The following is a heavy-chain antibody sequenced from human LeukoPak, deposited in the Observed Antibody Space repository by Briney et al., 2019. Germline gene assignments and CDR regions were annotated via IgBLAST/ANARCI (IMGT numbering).Heavy chain of an antibody. CDR1: GGTFSSYA. Sequence: GGSLRLSCAASGGTFSSYAISWVRQAPGQGLEWMGGIIPIFGTANYAQKFQGRVTITADESTSTAYMELSSLRSEDTAVYYCAREVGATHYFDYWGQGTLVTVSS. CDR3: AREVGATHYFDY. J-gene: IGHJ4*02. D-gene: IGHD1-26*01. V-gene: IGHV1-69*01. CDR2: IIPIFGTA.